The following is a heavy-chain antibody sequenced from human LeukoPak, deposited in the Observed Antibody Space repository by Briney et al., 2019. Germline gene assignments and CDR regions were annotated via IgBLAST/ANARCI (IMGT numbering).Heavy chain of an antibody. V-gene: IGHV1-2*02. CDR1: GYTFTGYY. CDR3: ARDCGEDSYGYYDY. D-gene: IGHD5-18*01. J-gene: IGHJ4*02. CDR2: INPNSGGT. Sequence: ASVKVSCKASGYTFTGYYMHWVRQAPGQGLEWMGWINPNSGGTNYAQKFQGRVSMTRDTSISTVHMELSRLRSDDTAVYYCARDCGEDSYGYYDYWGQGTLVTVSS.